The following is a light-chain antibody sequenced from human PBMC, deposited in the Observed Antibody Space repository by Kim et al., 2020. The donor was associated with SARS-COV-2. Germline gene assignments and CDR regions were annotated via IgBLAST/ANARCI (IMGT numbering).Light chain of an antibody. Sequence: ASVGDRVTSTCRASQGISNYLAWYQQKPGKVPKVLIYGASTLQSGVPSRFSGSGSGTDFTLTISSLQPEDVATYYCQKYNGAPRTFGQGTKVDIK. CDR2: GAS. J-gene: IGKJ1*01. CDR3: QKYNGAPRT. CDR1: QGISNY. V-gene: IGKV1-27*01.